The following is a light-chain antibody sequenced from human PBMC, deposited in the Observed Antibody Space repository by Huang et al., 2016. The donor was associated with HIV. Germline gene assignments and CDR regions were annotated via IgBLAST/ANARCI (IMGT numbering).Light chain of an antibody. J-gene: IGKJ4*01. V-gene: IGKV3-11*01. CDR1: QSVGVY. CDR2: EAS. CDR3: QQRTKWPPVLT. Sequence: EIVLTQSPATLSLSPGDRATLSCRASQSVGVYLAWYQQKPGQAPRLLIFEASNRATGIPDRFSGSGSGTDFTLTIDSRQPDDFAIYYCQQRTKWPPVLTFGGGTRVEIK.